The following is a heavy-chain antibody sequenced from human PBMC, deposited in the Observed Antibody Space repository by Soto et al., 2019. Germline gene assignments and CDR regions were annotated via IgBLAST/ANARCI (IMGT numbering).Heavy chain of an antibody. Sequence: QVPLVESGGGVVQPGRSLRLSCAAPGFTFSSYGMHWVRQAPGKGLEWVAVIWYDGSNKYYADSVKGRFTISRDNSKNTLYLQMNSLRAEDTAVYYCVRESPGHATPEHYYGMDVWGQGTTVTVSS. CDR2: IWYDGSNK. V-gene: IGHV3-33*01. CDR3: VRESPGHATPEHYYGMDV. D-gene: IGHD2-2*01. CDR1: GFTFSSYG. J-gene: IGHJ6*02.